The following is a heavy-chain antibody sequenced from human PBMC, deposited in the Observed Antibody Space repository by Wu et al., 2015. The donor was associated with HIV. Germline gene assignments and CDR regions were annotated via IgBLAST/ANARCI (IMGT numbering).Heavy chain of an antibody. Sequence: QIHLVQSGREVKKTGASMKLSCKTSGYDFDDYGIIWVRQAPGQGLEWMGWISDYNGNTNYAQKLQGRVTMSTETSTSTAYMELRSLRFDDTAVYYCARDRAGGDYGLGELSLGYWGQGSLVTVSS. V-gene: IGHV1-18*01. CDR2: ISDYNGNT. J-gene: IGHJ4*02. D-gene: IGHD3-16*02. CDR3: ARDRAGGDYGLGELSLGY. CDR1: GYDFDDYG.